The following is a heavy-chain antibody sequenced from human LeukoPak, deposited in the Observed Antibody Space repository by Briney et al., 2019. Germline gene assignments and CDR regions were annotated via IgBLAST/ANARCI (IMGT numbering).Heavy chain of an antibody. D-gene: IGHD3-9*01. V-gene: IGHV3-7*05. J-gene: IGHJ3*01. CDR2: IKQDGTET. CDR3: ATYWRYFDWLLSDV. Sequence: GGSLRLSCEASGLTFGDYWMTWVRQAPGKGLECVASIKQDGTETHYVGSVEGRFAISRDNAKNSLALQMNSLRAEDTAVYYCATYWRYFDWLLSDVWGLGTMVTVSS. CDR1: GLTFGDYW.